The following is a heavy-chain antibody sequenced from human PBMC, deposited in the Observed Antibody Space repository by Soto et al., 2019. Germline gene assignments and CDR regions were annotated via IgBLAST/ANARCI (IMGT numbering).Heavy chain of an antibody. J-gene: IGHJ2*01. Sequence: QLQLQESGPGLVKPSQTLSLTCIVSGGSISNGGHYYSWIRQHPGKGLERIGYIYYHSGSTYYNPSLNSRVTRSIDTSKNQLSRQVSSVTTADTAVYYCVRVRVYRGHYWYFDLWGRGTLVSVAS. CDR2: IYYHSGST. V-gene: IGHV4-31*03. CDR1: GGSISNGGHY. CDR3: VRVRVYRGHYWYFDL. D-gene: IGHD5-12*01.